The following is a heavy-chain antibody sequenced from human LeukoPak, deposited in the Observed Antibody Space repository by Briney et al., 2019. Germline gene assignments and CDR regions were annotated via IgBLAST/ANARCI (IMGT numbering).Heavy chain of an antibody. CDR1: GFTFNDYA. V-gene: IGHV3-64D*09. CDR2: ISTNGGST. Sequence: PGGSLRLSCTASGFTFNDYAMHWVRQAPGKGLEYVSSISTNGGSTYYADSVKGRFTISRDNSKNTLYLQLSGLRAEDTAVYYCVKAGKDYGGNCEFLYYFDYWGQGTLVTVSS. CDR3: VKAGKDYGGNCEFLYYFDY. D-gene: IGHD4-23*01. J-gene: IGHJ4*02.